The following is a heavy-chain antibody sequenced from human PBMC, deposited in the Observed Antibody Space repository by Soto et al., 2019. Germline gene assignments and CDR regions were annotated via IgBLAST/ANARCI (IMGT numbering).Heavy chain of an antibody. CDR3: ARDGGIQLWND. V-gene: IGHV1-69*08. Sequence: QVQLVQSGAEVKKPGSSVKVSCKASGGTFSSYTISWVRQAPGQGLEWMGRIIPILGIANYAQKFQGRVTITADKSTSTAYMELSSLRSEDTAVYYCARDGGIQLWNDSGQGTLVTVSS. CDR1: GGTFSSYT. CDR2: IIPILGIA. J-gene: IGHJ4*02. D-gene: IGHD5-18*01.